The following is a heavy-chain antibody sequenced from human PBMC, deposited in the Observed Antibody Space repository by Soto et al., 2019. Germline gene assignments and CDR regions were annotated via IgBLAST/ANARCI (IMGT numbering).Heavy chain of an antibody. D-gene: IGHD3-3*01. CDR1: GFTFSSYD. V-gene: IGHV3-13*01. J-gene: IGHJ4*02. CDR3: ARAYDCWSGYFTE. Sequence: EVQLVESGGGLVQPGGSLRLSCAASGFTFSSYDMHWVRQATGKGLEWVSAIGTAGDTYYPGSVKGRFTISRENAKNSLYLQMNSLRAEDTAVYYCARAYDCWSGYFTEWGQGTLVTVSS. CDR2: IGTAGDT.